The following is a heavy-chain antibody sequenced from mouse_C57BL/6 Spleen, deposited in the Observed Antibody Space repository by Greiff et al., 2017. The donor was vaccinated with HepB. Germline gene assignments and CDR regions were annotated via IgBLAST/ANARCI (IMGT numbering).Heavy chain of an antibody. CDR2: INYDGSST. D-gene: IGHD4-1*01. CDR3: ARDRGNWDVGAMDY. J-gene: IGHJ4*01. CDR1: GFTFSDYY. V-gene: IGHV5-16*01. Sequence: DVKLVEPEGGLVQPGSSMKLSCTASGFTFSDYYMAWVRQVPEKGLEWVANINYDGSSTYYLDSLKSRFIISRDNAKNILYLQMSSLKSEDTATYYCARDRGNWDVGAMDYWGQGTSVTVSS.